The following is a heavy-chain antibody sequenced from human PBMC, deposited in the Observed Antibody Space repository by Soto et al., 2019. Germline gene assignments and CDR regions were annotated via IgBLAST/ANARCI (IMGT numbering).Heavy chain of an antibody. CDR2: IDDSGDTT. V-gene: IGHV3-23*01. CDR3: ARDPGGDPIPVYDS. D-gene: IGHD6-25*01. CDR1: GFPFSNYD. Sequence: GGSLRLSCAASGFPFSNYDMSWVRQAPGKGLEWVSAIDDSGDTTYYADAVKGRFTISRHNSENMLFLQMNSLRVDDTAVYYCARDPGGDPIPVYDSWGQGTLVTVSS. J-gene: IGHJ5*01.